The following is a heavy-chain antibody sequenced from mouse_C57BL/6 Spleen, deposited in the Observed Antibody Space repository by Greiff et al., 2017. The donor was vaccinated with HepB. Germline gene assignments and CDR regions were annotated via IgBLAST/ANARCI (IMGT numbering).Heavy chain of an antibody. V-gene: IGHV5-4*01. CDR3: AREDYHDY. CDR1: GFTFSSYA. J-gene: IGHJ2*01. CDR2: ISDGGSYT. Sequence: EVKVVESGGGLVKPGGSLKLSCAASGFTFSSYAMSWVRQTPEKRLEWVATISDGGSYTYYPDNVKGRFTISRDNAKNNLYLQMSHLKSEDTAMYYCAREDYHDYWGQGTTLTVSS.